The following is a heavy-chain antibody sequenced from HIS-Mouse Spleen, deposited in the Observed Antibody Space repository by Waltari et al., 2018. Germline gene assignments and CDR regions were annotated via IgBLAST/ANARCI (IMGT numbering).Heavy chain of an antibody. CDR3: AKDKHHAFDY. V-gene: IGHV3-30*18. Sequence: QVQLVESGGGVVQPGGCLRVSCAAAGGAVSSYGMHWVRQAPGQGLEWVAVISYDVSNKYYADSVKGRFTISRDNSKNTLYLQMNSLRAEDTAVYYCAKDKHHAFDYWGQGTLVTVSS. CDR2: ISYDVSNK. CDR1: GGAVSSYG. J-gene: IGHJ4*02.